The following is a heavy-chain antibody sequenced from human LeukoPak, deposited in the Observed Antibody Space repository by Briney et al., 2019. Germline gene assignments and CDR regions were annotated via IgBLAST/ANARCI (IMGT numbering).Heavy chain of an antibody. J-gene: IGHJ4*02. CDR1: GFTFSSYA. Sequence: PGGSLRLSCAASGFTFSSYAMSWVRQAPGRGLEWVSSISGSGGSTYYADSVKGRFTISRDNSKNTLYLQMNSLRAEDTAIYYCAKDTLIWGSSLFDYWGQGTLVTVSS. D-gene: IGHD3-16*01. CDR2: ISGSGGST. V-gene: IGHV3-23*01. CDR3: AKDTLIWGSSLFDY.